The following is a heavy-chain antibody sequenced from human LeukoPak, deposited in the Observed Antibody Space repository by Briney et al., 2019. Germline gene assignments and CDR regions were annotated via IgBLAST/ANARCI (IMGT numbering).Heavy chain of an antibody. CDR2: IYTSGST. CDR1: GGSISSGSYY. J-gene: IGHJ4*02. Sequence: PSESLSLTCTVSGGSISSGSYYWSWIRPPAGKGLEWVVRIYTSGSTNDSPSLKSRVTRSVDTSKNQFSLNLRSGTAAATAVYDCASRRHWGQGTLLTVPS. CDR3: ASRRH. V-gene: IGHV4-61*02. D-gene: IGHD1-1*01.